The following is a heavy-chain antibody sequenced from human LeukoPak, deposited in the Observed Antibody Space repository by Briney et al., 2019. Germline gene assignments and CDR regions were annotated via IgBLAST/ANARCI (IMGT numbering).Heavy chain of an antibody. Sequence: SETLSLTCAVSGYSISSGYYWGWIRQPPGKGLEWIGSIYHSGSTYYNPSLKSRATISVDTSKNQFSLKLSSVTAADTAVYYCARKYCSSTSCYDGEYYFDYWGQGTLVTVSS. CDR2: IYHSGST. CDR1: GYSISSGYY. D-gene: IGHD2-2*01. J-gene: IGHJ4*02. CDR3: ARKYCSSTSCYDGEYYFDY. V-gene: IGHV4-38-2*01.